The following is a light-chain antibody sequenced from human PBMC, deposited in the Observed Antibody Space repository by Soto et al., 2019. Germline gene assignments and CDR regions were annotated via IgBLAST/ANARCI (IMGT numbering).Light chain of an antibody. CDR2: GAS. J-gene: IGKJ4*01. V-gene: IGKV3-15*01. CDR3: QQNNNWPLT. Sequence: EIVMTQSPATLSVSPGERATLSCGASQSVASNLAWYQQKPGQAPRLLIYGASTRATGIPARFSSSGSGTEFTLTISSLQSEDFEVYYCQQNNNWPLTFGGGTKVEIK. CDR1: QSVASN.